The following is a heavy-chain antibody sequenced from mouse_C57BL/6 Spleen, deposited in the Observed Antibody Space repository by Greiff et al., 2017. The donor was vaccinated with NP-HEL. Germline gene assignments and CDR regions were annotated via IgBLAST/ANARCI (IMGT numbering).Heavy chain of an antibody. V-gene: IGHV1-66*01. J-gene: IGHJ1*03. CDR1: GYSFTSYY. D-gene: IGHD1-1*01. CDR2: IYPGSGNT. Sequence: VQLQQSGPELVKPGASVKISCKASGYSFTSYYIHWVKQRPGQGLEWIGWIYPGSGNTKYNEKFKGKATLTADTSSSTAYMQLSSLTSEDSAVYYCARPFITTVGGYFDVWGTGTTVTVSS. CDR3: ARPFITTVGGYFDV.